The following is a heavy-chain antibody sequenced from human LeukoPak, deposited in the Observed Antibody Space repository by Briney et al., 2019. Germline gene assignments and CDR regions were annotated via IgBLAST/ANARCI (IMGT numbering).Heavy chain of an antibody. J-gene: IGHJ6*03. CDR2: IYYSGST. D-gene: IGHD3-3*01. Sequence: SETLSLTCTVSGGSISSGDYYWSWIRQPPGKGLEWIGYIYYSGSTYYNPSLKSRVTISVDTSKNQFSLKLSSVTAADTAMYYCARVMTYYDFWSGYYVDYYYYMDVWGKGTTVTVSS. V-gene: IGHV4-30-4*08. CDR1: GGSISSGDYY. CDR3: ARVMTYYDFWSGYYVDYYYYMDV.